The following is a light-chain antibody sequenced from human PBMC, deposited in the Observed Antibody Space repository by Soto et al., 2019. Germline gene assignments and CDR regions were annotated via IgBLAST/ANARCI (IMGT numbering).Light chain of an antibody. CDR1: QSVSSN. CDR3: QHRNNWPLT. J-gene: IGKJ4*01. V-gene: IGKV3D-15*01. CDR2: GAS. Sequence: EIVMTQSPATLSVSPGERATLSCRASQSVSSNLAWYQQKPGQAPRLLIYGASNRATGIPARFSASGSGTDFTLTISSLEPEDFAVYYCQHRNNWPLTFGGGTKVDIK.